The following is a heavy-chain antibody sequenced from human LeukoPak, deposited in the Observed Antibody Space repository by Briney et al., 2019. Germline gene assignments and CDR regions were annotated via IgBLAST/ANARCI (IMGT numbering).Heavy chain of an antibody. CDR2: INHSGST. D-gene: IGHD3-10*01. V-gene: IGHV4-34*01. J-gene: IGHJ4*02. Sequence: PSETLSLTCAVYGGSFSGYYWSWIRQPPGKGLEWIGEINHSGSTNYNPSLKSRVTISVDTSKNQFSLKLGSVTAADTAVYYCARGRYYYGSGSLDYWGQGTLVTVSS. CDR3: ARGRYYYGSGSLDY. CDR1: GGSFSGYY.